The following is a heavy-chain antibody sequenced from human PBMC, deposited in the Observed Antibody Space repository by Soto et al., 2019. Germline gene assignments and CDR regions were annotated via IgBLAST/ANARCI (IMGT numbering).Heavy chain of an antibody. CDR1: GYTFSSHD. V-gene: IGHV1-8*01. Sequence: ASVKVSCKASGYTFSSHDINWVRQATGQGLEWMGWLNPHRGSTAYAHKFQGRVTMTWDASINTAYLELSSLRSEDTATYYCARVSSIAARRSFDSWGQGTLVTVSS. CDR3: ARVSSIAARRSFDS. CDR2: LNPHRGST. J-gene: IGHJ4*02. D-gene: IGHD6-6*01.